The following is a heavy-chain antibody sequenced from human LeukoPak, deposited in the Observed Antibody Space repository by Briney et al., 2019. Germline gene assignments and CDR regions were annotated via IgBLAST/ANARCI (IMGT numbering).Heavy chain of an antibody. CDR3: ARGLSIAVAEIDY. CDR1: GFTFSSYS. D-gene: IGHD6-19*01. J-gene: IGHJ4*02. Sequence: PGGSLRLSCAASGFTFSSYSMNWVRQAPGKGLEWVSSISSSSSYIYYADSVKGRFTISRDNAKNSLYLQMNSLRAEDTAVYYCARGLSIAVAEIDYWGQGTLVTVSS. CDR2: ISSSSSYI. V-gene: IGHV3-21*01.